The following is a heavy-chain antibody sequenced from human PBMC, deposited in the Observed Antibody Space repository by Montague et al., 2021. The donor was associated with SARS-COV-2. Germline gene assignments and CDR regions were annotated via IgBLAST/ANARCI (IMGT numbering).Heavy chain of an antibody. CDR1: GFTFSSYS. J-gene: IGHJ4*02. Sequence: SLRLSCSASGFTFSSYSMNWVRQAPGKGLEWVSSISSSSSYIYYADSVKGRFTISRDNAKNSLYLQMNSLRAEDTAVYYCARDRGGSYPLDYWGQETLVTVSS. V-gene: IGHV3-21*01. D-gene: IGHD1-26*01. CDR2: ISSSSSYI. CDR3: ARDRGGSYPLDY.